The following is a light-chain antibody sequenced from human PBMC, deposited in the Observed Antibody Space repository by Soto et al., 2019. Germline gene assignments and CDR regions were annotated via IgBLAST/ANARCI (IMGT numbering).Light chain of an antibody. CDR3: SSYAGSNNYV. CDR2: EVS. CDR1: SSDVGGYNY. J-gene: IGLJ1*01. V-gene: IGLV2-8*01. Sequence: QSVLTQPPSASGSPGQSVTLSCTGTSSDVGGYNYVSWYQQHPGKAPKLIIYEVSKRPSGVPDRFSGSKSGNTASLTVSGLQAEDEADYSCSSYAGSNNYVFGTGTKAPS.